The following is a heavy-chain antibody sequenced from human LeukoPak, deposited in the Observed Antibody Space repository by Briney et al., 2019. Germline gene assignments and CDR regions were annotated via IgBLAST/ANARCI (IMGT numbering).Heavy chain of an antibody. CDR3: AKGSMWEDI. Sequence: PGGSLRLSCAASGFTFGSYVMNWVRQAPGTGLEWVSAISGSGGNIYYADSVKGRFTISRNNTKNTLHLQMNSLRAEDTAVYYCAKGSMWEDIWGQGTTVTVSS. J-gene: IGHJ6*02. V-gene: IGHV3-23*01. CDR1: GFTFGSYV. D-gene: IGHD1-26*01. CDR2: ISGSGGNI.